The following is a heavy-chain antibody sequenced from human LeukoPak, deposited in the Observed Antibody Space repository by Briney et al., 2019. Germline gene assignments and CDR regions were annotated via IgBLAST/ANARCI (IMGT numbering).Heavy chain of an antibody. D-gene: IGHD6-13*01. J-gene: IGHJ4*02. CDR2: ISYDGSNK. CDR3: ARGSGSWYFDY. CDR1: GFIFSSYT. V-gene: IGHV3-30-3*01. Sequence: GGSLRLSCAASGFIFSSYTMHWVRQAPGKGLEWVAVISYDGSNKYYADSVKGRFTLSRDNSKTTLYLQMNSLRAEDTAVYYCARGSGSWYFDYWGQGTLVTVPS.